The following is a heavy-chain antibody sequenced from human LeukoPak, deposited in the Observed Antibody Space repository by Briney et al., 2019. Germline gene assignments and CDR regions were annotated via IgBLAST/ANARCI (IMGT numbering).Heavy chain of an antibody. V-gene: IGHV3-23*01. D-gene: IGHD2-2*02. CDR2: ISGSGGST. CDR3: ARVGYCSSTSCYKVLDYYYYYMDV. Sequence: GGSLRLSCAASGFTFSSYAMSWVRQAPGKGLEWVSAISGSGGSTYYADSVKGRFTISRDNAKNSLYLQMNSLRAEDTAVYYCARVGYCSSTSCYKVLDYYYYYMDVWGKGTTVTVSS. J-gene: IGHJ6*03. CDR1: GFTFSSYA.